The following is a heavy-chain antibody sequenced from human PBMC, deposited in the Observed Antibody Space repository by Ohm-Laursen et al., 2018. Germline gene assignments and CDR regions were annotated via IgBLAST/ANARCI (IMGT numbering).Heavy chain of an antibody. CDR2: IKSKTDGGTT. J-gene: IGHJ6*02. CDR3: TTEGAYYYGMDV. Sequence: SLRLSCTASGFTFSNAWMSWVRQAPGKGLEWVGRIKSKTDGGTTDYAAPVKGRFTISRDDSKNTLYLQMNSLKTEDTAVYYCTTEGAYYYGMDVWGQGTTVTVSS. V-gene: IGHV3-15*01. CDR1: GFTFSNAW.